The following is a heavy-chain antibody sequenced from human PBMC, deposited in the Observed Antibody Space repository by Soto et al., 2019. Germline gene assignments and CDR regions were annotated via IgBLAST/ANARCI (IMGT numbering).Heavy chain of an antibody. Sequence: GVSLRLSCAASGFTFSSYDMQWVRQATGKGLEWVSAIGTAGDTYYPGSVKGRFTISRENAKNSLYLQMNSLRAGDTAVYYCARSPPGGYHYYYGMDVWGQGT. CDR3: ARSPPGGYHYYYGMDV. V-gene: IGHV3-13*04. J-gene: IGHJ6*02. CDR2: IGTAGDT. CDR1: GFTFSSYD. D-gene: IGHD3-22*01.